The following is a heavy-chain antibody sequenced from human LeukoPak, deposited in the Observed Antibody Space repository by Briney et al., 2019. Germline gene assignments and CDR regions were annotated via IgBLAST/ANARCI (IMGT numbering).Heavy chain of an antibody. CDR3: AMTTVTTGRSSFDI. CDR2: INHSGSA. CDR1: GGSFSGYY. J-gene: IGHJ3*02. Sequence: SETLSLTCAVYGGSFSGYYWSWIRQPPGKGLEWIGEINHSGSADYNPSLKRRVTISVDAPKNHFSLKLSSVTAADTAVYYCAMTTVTTGRSSFDIWAQGTMVTVSS. D-gene: IGHD4-17*01. V-gene: IGHV4-34*01.